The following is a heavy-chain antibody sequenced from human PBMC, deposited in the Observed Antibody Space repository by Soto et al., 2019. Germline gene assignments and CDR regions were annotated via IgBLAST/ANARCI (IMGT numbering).Heavy chain of an antibody. CDR1: GGSFSGYY. D-gene: IGHD2-2*01. Sequence: PSETLSLTCAVYGGSFSGYYWSWIRQPPGKGLEWIGEINHSGSTNYNPSLKSRVTISVDTSKNQFSLKLSSVTAADTAVYYCARGPSQPAAFPAQGVWGQGTTVTVSS. CDR3: ARGPSQPAAFPAQGV. J-gene: IGHJ6*02. V-gene: IGHV4-34*01. CDR2: INHSGST.